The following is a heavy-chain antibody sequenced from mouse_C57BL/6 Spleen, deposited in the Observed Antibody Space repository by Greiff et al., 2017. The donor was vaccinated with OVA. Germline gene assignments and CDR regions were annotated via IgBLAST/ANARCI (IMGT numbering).Heavy chain of an antibody. CDR1: GYAFSSSW. J-gene: IGHJ1*03. CDR3: VHWYFDV. CDR2: IYPGDGDT. Sequence: QVQLKESGPELVKPGASVKISCKASGYAFSSSWMHWVKQRPGKGLEWIGRIYPGDGDTNYNGKFKGKATLTADKSSSTAYMQLSSLTSEDSAVYCCVHWYFDVWGTGTTVTVSS. V-gene: IGHV1-82*01.